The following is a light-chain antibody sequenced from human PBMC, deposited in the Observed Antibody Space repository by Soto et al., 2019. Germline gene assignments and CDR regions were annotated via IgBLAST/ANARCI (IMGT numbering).Light chain of an antibody. V-gene: IGKV1-9*01. CDR3: QQLNSYPLT. CDR2: AAS. J-gene: IGKJ4*01. Sequence: DLQLTQAPSFLSASVGDKVTITCRASQAISSSLACYQQNPGKAPKLLIYAASTLQSWGPSRFSGSGSGTEFTLTISSLQPEDFATYYCQQLNSYPLTFGGGDKVEI. CDR1: QAISSS.